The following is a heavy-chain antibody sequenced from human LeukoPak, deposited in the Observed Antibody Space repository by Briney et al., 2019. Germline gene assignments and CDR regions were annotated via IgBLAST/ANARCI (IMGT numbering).Heavy chain of an antibody. J-gene: IGHJ4*02. V-gene: IGHV3-7*01. Sequence: PGGSLRLSCAASGFTFSSSWMNWVRQAPGKGLGWVANINQDESEKCYVDSVKGRFTISRDNAKNSLYLQMNSLRAEDTAVYYCARTAMVFDHWGQGTLVTVSS. CDR2: INQDESEK. D-gene: IGHD5-18*01. CDR1: GFTFSSSW. CDR3: ARTAMVFDH.